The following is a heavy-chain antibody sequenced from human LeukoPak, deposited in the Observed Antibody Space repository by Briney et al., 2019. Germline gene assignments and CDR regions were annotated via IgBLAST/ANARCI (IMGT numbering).Heavy chain of an antibody. CDR3: ARGAGGYRFDP. D-gene: IGHD1-1*01. V-gene: IGHV4-39*07. J-gene: IGHJ5*02. CDR2: LYYSGST. CDR1: GDFISISGYY. Sequence: SETLSLTCSVSGDFISISGYYWGWIRQPPGKGLEWIGSLYYSGSTYYNPSLKSRVTISVDTSKKQFSLKLTSLTAADTAVYYCARGAGGYRFDPWGQGTLVAVSS.